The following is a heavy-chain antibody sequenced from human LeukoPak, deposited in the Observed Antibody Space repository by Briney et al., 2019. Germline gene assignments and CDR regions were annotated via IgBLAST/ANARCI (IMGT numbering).Heavy chain of an antibody. Sequence: SVTVSFKASGGTFISYSISWVRQAPGQGLEWMGRIIPIFGTANYAQKFQGRVTITADKSTSTAYMELSSLRSEDTAVYYCARGRDYYDSSGYYWSDYWGQGTLVTVSS. CDR2: IIPIFGTA. J-gene: IGHJ4*02. CDR3: ARGRDYYDSSGYYWSDY. D-gene: IGHD3-22*01. CDR1: GGTFISYS. V-gene: IGHV1-69*06.